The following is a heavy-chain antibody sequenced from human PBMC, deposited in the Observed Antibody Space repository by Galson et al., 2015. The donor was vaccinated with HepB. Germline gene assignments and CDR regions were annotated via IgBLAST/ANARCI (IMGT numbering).Heavy chain of an antibody. CDR3: ARVETDDTSGYYPY. J-gene: IGHJ4*02. CDR2: IYSGGST. D-gene: IGHD3-22*01. Sequence: SLRLSCAASGFTVSSNYMSWVRQAPGKGLEWVSVIYSGGSTYYADSVKGRFTISRDNSKNTLYLQMNSLRAEDTAVYYCARVETDDTSGYYPYWGQGTLVTVSS. CDR1: GFTVSSNY. V-gene: IGHV3-53*01.